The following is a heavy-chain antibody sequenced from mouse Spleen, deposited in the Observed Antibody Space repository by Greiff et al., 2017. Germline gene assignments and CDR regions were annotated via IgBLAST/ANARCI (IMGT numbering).Heavy chain of an antibody. V-gene: IGHV1-62-2*01. CDR3: ARHEDRDYPYYYAMDY. Sequence: QVQLKQSGAELVKPGASVKLSCKASGYTFTEYTIHWVKQRSGQGLEWIGWFYPGSGSIKYNEKFKDKATLTADKSSSTVYMELSRLTSEDSAVYFCARHEDRDYPYYYAMDYWGQGTSVTVSS. CDR2: FYPGSGSI. D-gene: IGHD2-4*01. J-gene: IGHJ4*01. CDR1: GYTFTEYT.